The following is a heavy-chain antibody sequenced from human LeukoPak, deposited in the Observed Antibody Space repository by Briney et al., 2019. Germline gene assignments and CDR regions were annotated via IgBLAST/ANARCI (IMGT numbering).Heavy chain of an antibody. D-gene: IGHD6-13*01. Sequence: ASVKVSCKVSGYTLTELSMHWVRQAPGKGLEWMGGFDPEDGETIYAQKFQGRVTMTEDTSTDTAYMELSSLRSEDTAVYYCATPQGYSSSWYFDYWGQGTLVTVSS. CDR3: ATPQGYSSSWYFDY. J-gene: IGHJ4*02. CDR1: GYTLTELS. CDR2: FDPEDGET. V-gene: IGHV1-24*01.